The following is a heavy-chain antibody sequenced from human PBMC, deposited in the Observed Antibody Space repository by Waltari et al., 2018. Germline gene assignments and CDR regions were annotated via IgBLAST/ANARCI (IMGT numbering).Heavy chain of an antibody. V-gene: IGHV3-23*03. CDR1: GFTFSSYA. J-gene: IGHJ4*02. CDR2: IYSGGST. D-gene: IGHD3-10*01. CDR3: AKSQGFGELFHPYYFDY. Sequence: EVQLLESGGGLVQPGGSLRLSCAASGFTFSSYAMSWVRQAPGKGLEWVSVIYSGGSTYYADSVKGRFTISRDNSKNTLYLQMNSLRAEDTAVYYCAKSQGFGELFHPYYFDYWGQGTLVTVSS.